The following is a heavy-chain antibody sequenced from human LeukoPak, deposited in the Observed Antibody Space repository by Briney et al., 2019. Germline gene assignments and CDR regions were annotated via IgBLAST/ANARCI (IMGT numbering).Heavy chain of an antibody. CDR2: ISFSNSTL. CDR3: AGGGAASFDY. D-gene: IGHD2-15*01. V-gene: IGHV3-48*04. J-gene: IGHJ4*02. CDR1: GFNVSYYG. Sequence: GVPLTLPCAASGFNVSYYGMNWVPKAPGKGLGLVSYISFSNSTLYYAYSVRGLFTISRDNAKNSLFLQKNSLRAEDTVVYYCAGGGAASFDYWGQGILVTVSS.